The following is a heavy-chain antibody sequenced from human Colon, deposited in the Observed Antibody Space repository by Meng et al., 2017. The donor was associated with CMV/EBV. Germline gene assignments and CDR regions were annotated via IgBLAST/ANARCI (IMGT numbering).Heavy chain of an antibody. J-gene: IGHJ4*02. D-gene: IGHD3-3*02. CDR1: VFIFSHYS. V-gene: IGHV3-30*02. Sequence: VHVVESGRGVEQPGGCLRLSCVASVFIFSHYSMQWVRQAPGKGLEWVGYIRFDGSQQFYVQSVKGRFTVSRHDPKNTLYLQMNDLRPEDTGAYYCATDHLWGMPNWGRGTLVTVSS. CDR3: ATDHLWGMPN. CDR2: IRFDGSQQ.